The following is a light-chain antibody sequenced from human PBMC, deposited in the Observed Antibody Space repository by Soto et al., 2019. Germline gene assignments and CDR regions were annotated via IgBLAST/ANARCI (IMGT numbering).Light chain of an antibody. CDR2: QVT. Sequence: QSVLAQPASVSGSPVQSITIACTGSSSDIAGFNYVSWYQQYPGKAPKLLIYQVTTRASGVSHRFSGSKFGDTASLTISGLQPEDEAEYYCNSYSSSTFYVFGTGTKVTVL. J-gene: IGLJ1*01. V-gene: IGLV2-14*01. CDR3: NSYSSSTFYV. CDR1: SSDIAGFNY.